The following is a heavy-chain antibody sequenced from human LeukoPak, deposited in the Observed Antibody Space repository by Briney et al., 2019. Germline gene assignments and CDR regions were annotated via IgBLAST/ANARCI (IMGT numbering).Heavy chain of an antibody. Sequence: GGSLRLSCTASGFTFSDYAINWFRQAPGKGLEWVGFIRSKTYGEATEYAASAKGRFSISRDDSKSIAYVQMNYLKSEDTAVYYCATDRGFCSTTSCYQGWYDPWGQGTLVTVSS. J-gene: IGHJ5*02. D-gene: IGHD2-2*01. CDR1: GFTFSDYA. V-gene: IGHV3-49*03. CDR3: ATDRGFCSTTSCYQGWYDP. CDR2: IRSKTYGEAT.